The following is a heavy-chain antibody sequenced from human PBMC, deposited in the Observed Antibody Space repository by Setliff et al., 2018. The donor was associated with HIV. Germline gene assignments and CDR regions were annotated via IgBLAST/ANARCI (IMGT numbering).Heavy chain of an antibody. CDR2: ISGTSDYI. D-gene: IGHD6-19*01. J-gene: IGHJ4*02. Sequence: GGSLRLSCAASGFSFSDYVMNWVRQTPGKGLEWVSSISGTSDYIYYADSVKGRFTISRDNTQKSLFLQMNSLRAEDSGVYFCARALAVAGTRTSDYWGQGALVTVS. CDR3: ARALAVAGTRTSDY. V-gene: IGHV3-21*01. CDR1: GFSFSDYV.